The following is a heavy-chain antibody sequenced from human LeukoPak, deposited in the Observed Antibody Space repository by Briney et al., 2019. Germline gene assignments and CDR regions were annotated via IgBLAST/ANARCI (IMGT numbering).Heavy chain of an antibody. CDR2: INPNSGGT. D-gene: IGHD3-22*01. V-gene: IGHV1-2*02. Sequence: ASVKVSCQASGYTFTGYYMHWLRQAPGQGLEWMGWINPNSGGTNYAQKFQGRVTMTRDTSISTAYMELRRLRSDDTAVEYCARDSLADYYDSSGYYPRYWGQGTLVTVSS. CDR3: ARDSLADYYDSSGYYPRY. J-gene: IGHJ4*02. CDR1: GYTFTGYY.